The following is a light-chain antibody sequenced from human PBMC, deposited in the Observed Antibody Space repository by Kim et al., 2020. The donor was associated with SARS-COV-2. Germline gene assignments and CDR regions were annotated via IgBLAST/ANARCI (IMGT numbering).Light chain of an antibody. J-gene: IGKJ2*02. CDR1: QSVSSSY. CDR2: GAS. V-gene: IGKV3-20*01. Sequence: EIVLTQSPGTLSLSPGERATLSCRASQSVSSSYLAWYQQKPGQAPRLLIYGASSRATGIPDRFSGSGSGTDFTLTISRLEPEDFAVYYCQQDGSSRGTFGQGTKLEI. CDR3: QQDGSSRGT.